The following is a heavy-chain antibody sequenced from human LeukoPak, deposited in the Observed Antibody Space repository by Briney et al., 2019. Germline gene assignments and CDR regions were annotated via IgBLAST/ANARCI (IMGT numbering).Heavy chain of an antibody. V-gene: IGHV1-46*01. Sequence: ALVKVSCKASGYTFTSYYIHWVRQAPGQGLEWMGIINPSGGSTNYAQKFQGRVTMTRDTSTSTVYMELSSLRSDDTAVYYCARGPVITIFGVVIIETYYYYGMDVWGQGTTVTVSS. J-gene: IGHJ6*02. CDR1: GYTFTSYY. D-gene: IGHD3-3*01. CDR3: ARGPVITIFGVVIIETYYYYGMDV. CDR2: INPSGGST.